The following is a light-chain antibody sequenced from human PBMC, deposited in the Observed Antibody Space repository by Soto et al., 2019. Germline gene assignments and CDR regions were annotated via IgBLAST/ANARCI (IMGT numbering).Light chain of an antibody. CDR3: CSYTRSSTLL. CDR2: EVI. CDR1: SSDVGRYNY. V-gene: IGLV2-14*01. Sequence: QSALTQPASVSGSPGQSITISCTGTSSDVGRYNYVSWYQQYPGRAPRLIIYEVINRPAGVSNRFSGSKSGNTASLTISGLHAADEADYYCCSYTRSSTLLFGGGTKLTVL. J-gene: IGLJ2*01.